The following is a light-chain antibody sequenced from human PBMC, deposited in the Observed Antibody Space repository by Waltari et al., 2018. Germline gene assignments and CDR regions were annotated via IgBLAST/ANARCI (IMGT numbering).Light chain of an antibody. CDR2: ENT. V-gene: IGLV1-51*02. CDR1: SSTIGTNY. Sequence: QSVLTQPPSVSAAPGQRVTISCSGGSSTIGTNYVSWYRQFPGTAPQLLIYENTERPPGIPGRFSGSRSGTSATLDITGLQAGDEADYYCGTWDSSLSGAVFGGGTHLTVL. J-gene: IGLJ7*01. CDR3: GTWDSSLSGAV.